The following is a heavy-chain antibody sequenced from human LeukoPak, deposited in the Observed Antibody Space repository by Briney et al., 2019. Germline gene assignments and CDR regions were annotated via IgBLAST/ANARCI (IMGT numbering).Heavy chain of an antibody. CDR1: GYTFTDYY. J-gene: IGHJ4*02. CDR2: LNPDSGGT. V-gene: IGHV1-2*02. Sequence: ASVKVSCKASGYTFTDYYMHWVRQAPGQGLEWMGWLNPDSGGTNYAQKFQGRVTMTRDTSISTAYMELSRLKSDDTAVYYCARANGVYEQLVGGLFHYWGQGTLVTVSS. CDR3: ARANGVYEQLVGGLFHY. D-gene: IGHD6-6*01.